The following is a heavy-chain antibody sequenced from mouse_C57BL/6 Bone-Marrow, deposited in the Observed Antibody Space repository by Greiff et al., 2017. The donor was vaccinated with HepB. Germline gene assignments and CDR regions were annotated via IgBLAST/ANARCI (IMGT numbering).Heavy chain of an antibody. Sequence: EVMLVESGGGLVKPGGSLKLSCAASGFTFSSYTMSWVRQTPEKRLEWVATISGGGGNTYYPDSVKGRFTISRDNAKNTLYLQMSSLRSEDTALYYCARHGTGEYYFDYWGQGTTLTVSS. CDR3: ARHGTGEYYFDY. D-gene: IGHD4-1*01. CDR1: GFTFSSYT. V-gene: IGHV5-9*01. CDR2: ISGGGGNT. J-gene: IGHJ2*01.